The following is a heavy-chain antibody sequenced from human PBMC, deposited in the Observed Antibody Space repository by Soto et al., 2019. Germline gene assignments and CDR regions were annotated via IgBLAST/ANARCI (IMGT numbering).Heavy chain of an antibody. V-gene: IGHV3-13*01. Sequence: EVQLVESGGGLVQPGGSLRLSCAASGFTFSSYDMHWVRQATGKGLEWVSAIGTAGDTYYPGSVKGRFTISRENAKNSLFLKRNSWRAGDTVVYYCARDKGRGGYNCGGQGPLVTLSS. J-gene: IGHJ4*02. CDR1: GFTFSSYD. CDR3: ARDKGRGGYNC. CDR2: IGTAGDT. D-gene: IGHD1-1*01.